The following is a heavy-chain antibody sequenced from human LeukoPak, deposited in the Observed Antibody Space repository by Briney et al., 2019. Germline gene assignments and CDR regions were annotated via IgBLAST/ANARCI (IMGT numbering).Heavy chain of an antibody. Sequence: SETLSLTCTVSGGSINNYYWSWIRQPAGKRLEWIGRTYTRGSTNYNPSLKSRVTMSVDMSKNQFSLKLSSVTAADTAVYYCARGRYCSADICSGGDAFDIWGQGTMVSVSS. CDR3: ARGRYCSADICSGGDAFDI. D-gene: IGHD2-15*01. CDR2: TYTRGST. V-gene: IGHV4-4*07. CDR1: GGSINNYY. J-gene: IGHJ3*02.